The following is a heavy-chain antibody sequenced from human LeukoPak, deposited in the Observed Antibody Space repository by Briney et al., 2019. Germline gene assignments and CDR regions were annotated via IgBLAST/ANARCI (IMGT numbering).Heavy chain of an antibody. CDR3: ARLKMDTLAARVNAFDI. D-gene: IGHD6-25*01. CDR2: IRYLGST. Sequence: SETLSLTCTVSGGSISSGGHYWSWIRQPPGKGLESIASIRYLGSTFYNPSLQSRVTISVDTSKNQFSLKLSSVTAADTAVYYCARLKMDTLAARVNAFDIWGQGTMVTVSS. J-gene: IGHJ3*02. V-gene: IGHV4-39*01. CDR1: GGSISSGGHY.